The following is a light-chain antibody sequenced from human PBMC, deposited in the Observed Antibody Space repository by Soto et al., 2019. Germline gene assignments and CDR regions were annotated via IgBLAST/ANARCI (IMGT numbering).Light chain of an antibody. CDR3: SSYTSSGTWV. CDR1: SSDVGGYNY. CDR2: EVS. V-gene: IGLV2-14*01. Sequence: QSALTQPASMSGSPGQSITISCTGTSSDVGGYNYVSWYQQHPGTAPKLMIYEVSNRPSGVSNRFSGSKSGNTASLTISGLQAEDEADYYCSSYTSSGTWVFGGGTKLTVL. J-gene: IGLJ3*02.